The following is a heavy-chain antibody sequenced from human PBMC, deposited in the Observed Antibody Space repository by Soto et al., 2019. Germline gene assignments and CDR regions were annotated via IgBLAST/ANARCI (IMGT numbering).Heavy chain of an antibody. Sequence: GESLKISCKGSGYSFTSYWIGWVRQMPGKGLEWMGIIYPGDSDTRYSPSFQGQVTISADKSISTAYLQWSSLKASDTAMYYCARSGVDTAMVDASDIWGQGTMVTVSS. D-gene: IGHD5-18*01. CDR1: GYSFTSYW. V-gene: IGHV5-51*01. CDR2: IYPGDSDT. J-gene: IGHJ3*02. CDR3: ARSGVDTAMVDASDI.